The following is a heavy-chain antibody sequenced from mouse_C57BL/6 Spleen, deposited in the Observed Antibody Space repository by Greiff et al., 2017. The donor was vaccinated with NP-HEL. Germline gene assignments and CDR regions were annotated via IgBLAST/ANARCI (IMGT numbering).Heavy chain of an antibody. CDR2: IDPSDSYT. CDR3: ARWIITTVVGYFDY. Sequence: QVQLKQPGAELVMPGASVKLSCKASGYTFTSYWMHWVKQRPRQGLEWIGEIDPSDSYTNYNQKFKGKSTLTVDKSSSTAYMQLSSLTSEDSAVYYCARWIITTVVGYFDYWGQGTTLTVSS. CDR1: GYTFTSYW. J-gene: IGHJ2*01. D-gene: IGHD1-1*01. V-gene: IGHV1-69*01.